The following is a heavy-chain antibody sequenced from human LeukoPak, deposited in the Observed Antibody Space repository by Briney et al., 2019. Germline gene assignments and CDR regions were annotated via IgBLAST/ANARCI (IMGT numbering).Heavy chain of an antibody. V-gene: IGHV4-39*07. D-gene: IGHD1-26*01. CDR2: IYYSGST. J-gene: IGHJ6*03. Sequence: PSETLSLTCTVSGGSISSSSYYRGWIRQPPGKGLEWIGSIYYSGSTYYNPSLKSRVTISVDTSKNQFSLKLSSVTAADTAVYYCARVWEYYYYMDVWGKGTTVTVSS. CDR1: GGSISSSSYY. CDR3: ARVWEYYYYMDV.